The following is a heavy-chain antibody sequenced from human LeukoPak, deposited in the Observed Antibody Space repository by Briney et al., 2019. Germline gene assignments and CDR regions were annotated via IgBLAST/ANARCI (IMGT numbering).Heavy chain of an antibody. CDR3: AKDDKYSSRIYYFDY. V-gene: IGHV3-23*01. D-gene: IGHD6-13*01. J-gene: IGHJ4*02. CDR2: ISGSGGST. Sequence: PGGSLRLSCAASGFTFSSYAMSWVRQAPGKGLEWVSAISGSGGSTYYADSVKGRFTISRDNSKNTLYLQMNSLRAEDTAVYYCAKDDKYSSRIYYFDYWGQGTLVTVSS. CDR1: GFTFSSYA.